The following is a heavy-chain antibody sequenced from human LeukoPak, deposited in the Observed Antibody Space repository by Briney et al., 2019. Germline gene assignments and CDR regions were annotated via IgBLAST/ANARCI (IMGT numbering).Heavy chain of an antibody. V-gene: IGHV1-3*01. D-gene: IGHD6-13*01. CDR2: INGGNGNT. Sequence: ASVKVSCKASGYTFTSYYMHWVRQAPGQRPEWMGWINGGNGNTKYSQKFQGRVTITRDTSAGTAYMELTSLRSEDMAVYYCARGRGTGGSNRDFYFYYYMDVWGNGTTVIVSS. CDR1: GYTFTSYY. CDR3: ARGRGTGGSNRDFYFYYYMDV. J-gene: IGHJ6*03.